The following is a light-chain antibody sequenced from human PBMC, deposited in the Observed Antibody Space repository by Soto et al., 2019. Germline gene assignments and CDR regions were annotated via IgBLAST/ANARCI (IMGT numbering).Light chain of an antibody. CDR3: QQYDDWLRLT. CDR1: QSVYIY. J-gene: IGKJ4*01. CDR2: GAS. Sequence: ERLMTQSPAPLSGSPGERSTLSCRASQSVYIYLAWDQQKPGQAPRLLILGASSRATVIPARFSGSGSGTEFNLNISSLQSEDFAVYFCQQYDDWLRLTCGGGTEVEI. V-gene: IGKV3D-15*01.